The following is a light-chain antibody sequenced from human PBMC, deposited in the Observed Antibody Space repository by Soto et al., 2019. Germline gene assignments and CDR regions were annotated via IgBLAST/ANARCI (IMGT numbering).Light chain of an antibody. CDR1: QSVSSY. V-gene: IGKV3-11*01. Sequence: EIVLTQSQATLYLSPGDRATLSCRASQSVSSYLAWYQHKPGQAPRLLIYDASNRATGIPARFSGSGSGTEFTLTISSLEPEDVAVYYCQQRSNWPPYTFGQGTKLEIK. CDR2: DAS. J-gene: IGKJ2*01. CDR3: QQRSNWPPYT.